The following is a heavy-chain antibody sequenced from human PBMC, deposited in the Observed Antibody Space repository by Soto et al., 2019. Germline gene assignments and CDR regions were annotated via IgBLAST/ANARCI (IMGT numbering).Heavy chain of an antibody. CDR1: GYSFTTYW. J-gene: IGHJ6*02. CDR2: IDPSDSYT. Sequence: GESLKISSKGSGYSFTTYWISSVRQMPGKSLEWVGRIDPSDSYTNYSPSFQGHVTISADKSISTAYLQWSSLKASDTAMYYCARQTRYCSGGSCFSGGMDVWGQGTTVTVSS. V-gene: IGHV5-10-1*01. CDR3: ARQTRYCSGGSCFSGGMDV. D-gene: IGHD2-15*01.